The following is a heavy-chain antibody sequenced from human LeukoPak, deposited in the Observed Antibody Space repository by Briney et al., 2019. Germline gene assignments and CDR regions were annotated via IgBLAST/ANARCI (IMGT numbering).Heavy chain of an antibody. Sequence: GGSLRLSCAASGFTVTTYAMHWVRQAPGKGLERVAVISYDGGTKYYADSVKGRFTISRDSSKNTLFLQMNSLRTEDTAVYYSAKISAVAATPGAFDIWGQGTMVTVSS. V-gene: IGHV3-30-3*02. CDR2: ISYDGGTK. CDR1: GFTVTTYA. J-gene: IGHJ3*02. D-gene: IGHD6-19*01. CDR3: AKISAVAATPGAFDI.